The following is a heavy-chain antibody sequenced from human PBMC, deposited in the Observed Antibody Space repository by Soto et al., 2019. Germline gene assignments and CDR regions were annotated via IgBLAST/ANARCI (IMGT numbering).Heavy chain of an antibody. CDR2: MNPNSGNT. J-gene: IGHJ6*02. V-gene: IGHV1-8*01. D-gene: IGHD3-3*01. CDR3: ARPRSGSYYYGMDV. CDR1: GYTFTSYD. Sequence: QVQLVQSGAEVKKPGASVKVSCKASGYTFTSYDINWVRQATGRGLEWMGWMNPNSGNTGYAQKFQGRVTMTRNTSIITAYMELSSLRSEDTAVYYCARPRSGSYYYGMDVWGQGTAVTVSS.